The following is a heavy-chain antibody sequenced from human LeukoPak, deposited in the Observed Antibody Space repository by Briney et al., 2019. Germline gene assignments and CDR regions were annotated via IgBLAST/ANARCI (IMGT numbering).Heavy chain of an antibody. Sequence: SARLSLTRGVDWGSFGGYYWGWTRHPPGKGLEWIGDLILSERTPYIPSLKSRVTVSPDTSMTQSSLKLTSVTAADTAVYYCARLRNDFWSGFAYDFGVDVWGHGTTVTVSS. CDR1: WGSFGGYY. CDR3: ARLRNDFWSGFAYDFGVDV. D-gene: IGHD3-3*01. CDR2: LILSERT. V-gene: IGHV4-34*12. J-gene: IGHJ6*02.